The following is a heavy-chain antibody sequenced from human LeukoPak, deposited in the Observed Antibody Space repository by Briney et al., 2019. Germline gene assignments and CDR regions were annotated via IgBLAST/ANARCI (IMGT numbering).Heavy chain of an antibody. V-gene: IGHV4-59*01. J-gene: IGHJ4*02. Sequence: SETLSLTCTVSGGSISSYYWSWIRQPPGKGLEWTGYIYYSGSTNYNPSLKSRVTISVDTSKNQFSLKLSSVTAADTAVYYCARADDFGIGGYSHGYGYWGQGTLVTVSS. CDR2: IYYSGST. D-gene: IGHD5-18*01. CDR1: GGSISSYY. CDR3: ARADDFGIGGYSHGYGY.